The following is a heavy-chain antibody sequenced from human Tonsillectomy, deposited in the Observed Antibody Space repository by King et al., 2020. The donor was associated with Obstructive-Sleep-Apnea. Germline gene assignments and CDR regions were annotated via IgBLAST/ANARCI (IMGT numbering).Heavy chain of an antibody. CDR2: IYHSGST. V-gene: IGHV4-38-2*02. J-gene: IGHJ5*02. CDR1: GYSISCGYY. Sequence: VQLQESGPGLVKPSETLSLTCTVSGYSISCGYYWGWIRQPPGKGLEWIGSIYHSGSTYYNPSLKSRVTISVDTSKNQFSLKLSSVTAADTAVYYCARDSFRIANNWFDPWGQGTLVTVSP. CDR3: ARDSFRIANNWFDP. D-gene: IGHD6-13*01.